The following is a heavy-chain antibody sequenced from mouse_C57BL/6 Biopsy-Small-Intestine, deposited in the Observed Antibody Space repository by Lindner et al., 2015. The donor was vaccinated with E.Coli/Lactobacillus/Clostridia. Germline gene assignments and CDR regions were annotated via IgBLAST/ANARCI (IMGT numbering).Heavy chain of an antibody. Sequence: EVQLQESGPELVKPGASVKIPCKASGYTFTDYNMDWVKQSHGKSLEWVGDINPNSGATIYNQRFKGKATLTVDMSSSTAYMELRSLTSEDTAVYYCASGGSSPYYFDYWGQGTTLTVSS. CDR2: INPNSGAT. D-gene: IGHD1-1*01. V-gene: IGHV1-18*01. CDR1: GYTFTDYN. CDR3: ASGGSSPYYFDY. J-gene: IGHJ2*01.